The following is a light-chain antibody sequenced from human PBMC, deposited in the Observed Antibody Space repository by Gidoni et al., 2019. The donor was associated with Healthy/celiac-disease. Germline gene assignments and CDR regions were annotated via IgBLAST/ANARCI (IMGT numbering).Light chain of an antibody. Sequence: EIVLTQSPATLSLSPGERATLSCRASQSVSSYLACYKQKPGQSPSLLIYDASNRATCIPARFSGSGSGTDFTLTISSLEPEDFAVYYFQQRSNWPWITFGQXTRLEIK. CDR3: QQRSNWPWIT. CDR2: DAS. V-gene: IGKV3-11*01. CDR1: QSVSSY. J-gene: IGKJ5*01.